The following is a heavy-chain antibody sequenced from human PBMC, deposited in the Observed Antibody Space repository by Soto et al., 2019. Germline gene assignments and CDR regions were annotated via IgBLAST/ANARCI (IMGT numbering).Heavy chain of an antibody. CDR3: ARAPYYYDSSGYPGHDAFDI. Sequence: PGGSLRLSCAASGFTVSSNYMSWVRQAPGKGLEWVSVIYSGGSTYYADSVKGRFTISRDNSKNTLYLQMNSLRAEDTAVYYCARAPYYYDSSGYPGHDAFDIWGQGTMVTVSS. V-gene: IGHV3-53*01. CDR1: GFTVSSNY. CDR2: IYSGGST. J-gene: IGHJ3*02. D-gene: IGHD3-22*01.